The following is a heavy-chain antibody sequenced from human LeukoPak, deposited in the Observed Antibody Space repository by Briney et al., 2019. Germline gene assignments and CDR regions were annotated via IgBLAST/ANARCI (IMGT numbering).Heavy chain of an antibody. CDR3: AREASGAPGTREFDY. Sequence: ASVKVPCKASGYTFTRYGISWVRQAPGQGLEWIGWISDHTGNTKYAQKVQGRVTMTTDTSTSTAYMELRSLRSDDTAVYYCAREASGAPGTREFDYWGQGTLVTVSS. V-gene: IGHV1-18*01. CDR1: GYTFTRYG. CDR2: ISDHTGNT. J-gene: IGHJ4*02. D-gene: IGHD6-13*01.